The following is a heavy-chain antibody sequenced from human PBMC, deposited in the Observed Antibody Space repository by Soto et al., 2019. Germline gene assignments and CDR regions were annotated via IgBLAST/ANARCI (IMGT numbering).Heavy chain of an antibody. V-gene: IGHV1-2*02. CDR1: GYTFSDYY. Sequence: ASVKVSCKASGYTFSDYYMHWVRQAPGQGFEWMGWINANSGGTTYAQKFQGRVTMTRDTSISTAYMELSRLSSDDTAIYYCARLQIEVAGTNWGQGTLVPVSS. D-gene: IGHD6-19*01. J-gene: IGHJ4*02. CDR2: INANSGGT. CDR3: ARLQIEVAGTN.